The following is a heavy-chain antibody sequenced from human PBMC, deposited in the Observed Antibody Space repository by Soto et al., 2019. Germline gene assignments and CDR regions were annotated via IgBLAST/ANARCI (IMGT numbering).Heavy chain of an antibody. Sequence: EASVKVSCKASGFTFTSSAMQWVRQARGQRLEWIGWIVVGSGNTNYAQKFQERVTITRDMSTSTAYMELSSLRSEDTAVYYCAAGLYSSGWYDDYYYGMDVWGQGTTVTV. J-gene: IGHJ6*02. CDR3: AAGLYSSGWYDDYYYGMDV. CDR1: GFTFTSSA. D-gene: IGHD6-19*01. CDR2: IVVGSGNT. V-gene: IGHV1-58*02.